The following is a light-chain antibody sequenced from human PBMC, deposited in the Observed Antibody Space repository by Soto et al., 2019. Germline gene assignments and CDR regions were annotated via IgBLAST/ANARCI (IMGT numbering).Light chain of an antibody. V-gene: IGKV4-1*01. CDR1: QNILYTSNNKNY. CDR2: WAS. Sequence: DIVMTQSPDSLAVSLGERATINCKSSQNILYTSNNKNYLAWYQQKPGQPPKLLIYWASTRESGVPDRFSGNRSRTDFTLTISSLQAEDVAVYYCQQYYSSPTWTFGQGTKVETK. CDR3: QQYYSSPTWT. J-gene: IGKJ1*01.